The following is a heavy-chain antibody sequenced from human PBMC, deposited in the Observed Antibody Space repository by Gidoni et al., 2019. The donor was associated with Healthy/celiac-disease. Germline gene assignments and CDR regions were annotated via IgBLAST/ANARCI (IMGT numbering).Heavy chain of an antibody. D-gene: IGHD2-8*01. CDR3: ARGYCTNGVCYTAGWYFDY. Sequence: QVQLVQSGAEVKKPGASVKVSCKASGYTCTSYAMHWVRQAPGQRLEWMGWINAGNGNTKYSQKLQGRVTITRDTSASTAYMELSSLRSEDTAVYYCARGYCTNGVCYTAGWYFDYWGQGTLVTVSS. CDR1: GYTCTSYA. V-gene: IGHV1-3*01. J-gene: IGHJ4*02. CDR2: INAGNGNT.